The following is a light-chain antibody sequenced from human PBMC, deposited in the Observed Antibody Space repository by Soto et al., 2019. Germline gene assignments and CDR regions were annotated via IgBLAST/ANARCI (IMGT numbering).Light chain of an antibody. CDR3: QQYGSSSL. Sequence: EIVLTQSPGTLSLSPGERTTLSCRASQSVSSRNLAWYQQKPGQAPRLLIYGASSRATGIPDRFSGSGSGTDFTLTISRLEPEDFAVYYRQQYGSSSLFGQGTRLEIK. J-gene: IGKJ5*01. V-gene: IGKV3-20*01. CDR1: QSVSSRN. CDR2: GAS.